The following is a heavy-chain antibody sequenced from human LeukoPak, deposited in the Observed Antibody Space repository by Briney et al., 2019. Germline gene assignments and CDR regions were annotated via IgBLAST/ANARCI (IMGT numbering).Heavy chain of an antibody. D-gene: IGHD3-10*01. V-gene: IGHV4-4*07. J-gene: IGHJ5*02. CDR1: GGFIRSYY. Sequence: SETLSLTCAVSGGFIRSYYWSWIRQPAGKGLEWIGRIYTSGSTNYNPSLKSRVTMSVDTSKNQFSLKLNSVTAADTAVYYCARGIRLGYGSGRDWFDPWGQGTLVTVSS. CDR3: ARGIRLGYGSGRDWFDP. CDR2: IYTSGST.